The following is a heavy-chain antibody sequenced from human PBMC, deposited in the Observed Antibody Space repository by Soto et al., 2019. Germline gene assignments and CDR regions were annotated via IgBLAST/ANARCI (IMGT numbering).Heavy chain of an antibody. J-gene: IGHJ4*02. CDR3: ARQVPRFGELLFYFDY. Sequence: SETLSLTCTVSGGSISSYYWSWIRQPPGKGLEWIGYIYYSGSTNHNPSLKSRVTISVDTSKNQFSLKLSSVTAADTAVYYCARQVPRFGELLFYFDYWGQGTLVTVSS. V-gene: IGHV4-59*08. CDR1: GGSISSYY. D-gene: IGHD3-10*01. CDR2: IYYSGST.